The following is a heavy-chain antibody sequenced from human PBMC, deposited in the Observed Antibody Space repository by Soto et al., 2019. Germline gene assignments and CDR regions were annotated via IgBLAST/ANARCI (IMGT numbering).Heavy chain of an antibody. V-gene: IGHV1-18*01. J-gene: IGHJ5*02. CDR2: ISAYNGNT. D-gene: IGHD2-15*01. CDR1: CYTFTSYG. CDR3: ARDLLTPNWFDP. Sequence: EASVKGSCKASCYTFTSYGVSWVRQAPGQGLEWMGWISAYNGNTNYAQKLQGRVTMTTDTSTSTAYMELRSLRSDDTAVYYCARDLLTPNWFDPWGQGTLVTVSS.